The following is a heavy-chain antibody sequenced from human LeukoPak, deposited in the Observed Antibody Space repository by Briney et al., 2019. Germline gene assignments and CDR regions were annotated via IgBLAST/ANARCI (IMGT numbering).Heavy chain of an antibody. CDR1: GFIFSNYE. J-gene: IGHJ4*02. D-gene: IGHD1-26*01. CDR2: ISSSGLSI. V-gene: IGHV3-48*03. CDR3: VRGGLYHYSGTSGDY. Sequence: PGGSLRLSCAASGFIFSNYEMNWVRQAPGKGLEGVSFISSSGLSIYYADSVKGRFTISRDNAESSLYLQLSSLGAEDTAVYYCVRGGLYHYSGTSGDYWGQGTLVTVSS.